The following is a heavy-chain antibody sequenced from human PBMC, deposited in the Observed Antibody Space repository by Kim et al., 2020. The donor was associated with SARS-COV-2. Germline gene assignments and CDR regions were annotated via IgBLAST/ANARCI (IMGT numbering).Heavy chain of an antibody. J-gene: IGHJ4*02. Sequence: SETLSLTCAVSGDSISSNNWWCWVRQPPGKGLEWFGEISHSGNVNYNPSIKSRVTILLDRSKNEFSLQLRSVTAADAAVYFCAREYSTSSSSPFDSWGLG. V-gene: IGHV4-4*02. CDR1: GDSISSNNW. D-gene: IGHD6-6*01. CDR3: AREYSTSSSSPFDS. CDR2: ISHSGNV.